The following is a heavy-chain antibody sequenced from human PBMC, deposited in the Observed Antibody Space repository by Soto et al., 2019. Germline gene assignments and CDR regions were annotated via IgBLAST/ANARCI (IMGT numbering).Heavy chain of an antibody. CDR1: GFTFDDYA. J-gene: IGHJ4*02. D-gene: IGHD2-2*01. V-gene: IGHV3-7*01. CDR2: IKEDGSDQ. CDR3: ATGGRSETKYQYFDS. Sequence: GGSLRLSCAASGFTFDDYAMHWVRQAPGKGLEWVSGIKEDGSDQFYVDSVKGRFTISRDNAKQSLYLQMTSLRAEDTAVYYCATGGRSETKYQYFDSWGQGTLDTVSS.